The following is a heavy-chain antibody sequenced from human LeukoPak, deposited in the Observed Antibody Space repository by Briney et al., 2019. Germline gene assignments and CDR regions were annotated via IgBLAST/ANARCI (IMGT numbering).Heavy chain of an antibody. V-gene: IGHV3-30*18. D-gene: IGHD6-19*01. CDR1: GFTFSSYG. J-gene: IGHJ5*02. CDR3: AKSPLEGSGWYEYWFDP. Sequence: PGRSLRRSCAPSGFTFSSYGMDWVGHAPRKGLEWVSVISNDGSNKYYADSVKGRFTISRDNSKNTLYLQMNSLRAEDTAVYYCAKSPLEGSGWYEYWFDPWGQGTLVTVSS. CDR2: ISNDGSNK.